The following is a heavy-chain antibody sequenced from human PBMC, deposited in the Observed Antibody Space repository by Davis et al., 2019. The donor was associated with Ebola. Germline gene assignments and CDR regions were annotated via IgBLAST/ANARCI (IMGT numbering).Heavy chain of an antibody. CDR3: ARETDIVGEAGYYYYGMDV. V-gene: IGHV4-34*01. CDR2: INHSGST. J-gene: IGHJ6*02. CDR1: GGSFSGYY. D-gene: IGHD2-15*01. Sequence: MPSETLSLTCAVYGGSFSGYYWSWIRQPPGKGLEWIGEINHSGSTNYNPSLKSRVTISVDTSKNQFSLKLSSVTAADTAVYYCARETDIVGEAGYYYYGMDVWGQGTTVTVSS.